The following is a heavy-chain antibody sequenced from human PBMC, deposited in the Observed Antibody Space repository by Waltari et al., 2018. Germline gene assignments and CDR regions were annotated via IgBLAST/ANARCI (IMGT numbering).Heavy chain of an antibody. D-gene: IGHD7-27*01. V-gene: IGHV3-53*01. Sequence: EVQLVESGGGLIQPGGSLRLSCEVSGFTVSNNYIGWVRQAPGKGLEWVSVIYSGGDTYDADAVRGRFTISRDNSKNTLYLQMNSLRVEDMALYYCATWTGGSLGAFDNWGQGTMVTVSS. J-gene: IGHJ3*02. CDR3: ATWTGGSLGAFDN. CDR1: GFTVSNNY. CDR2: IYSGGDT.